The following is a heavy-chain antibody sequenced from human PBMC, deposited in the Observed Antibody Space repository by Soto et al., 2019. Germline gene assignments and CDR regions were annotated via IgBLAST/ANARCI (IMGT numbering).Heavy chain of an antibody. CDR1: GGTFSSYA. J-gene: IGHJ6*02. CDR3: ARDEQLALRNGQRVWYYYGMDV. V-gene: IGHV1-69*12. D-gene: IGHD6-13*01. CDR2: IIPIFGTA. Sequence: QVQLVQSGAEVKKPGSSVKVSCKASGGTFSSYAISWVRQAPGQGLEWMGGIIPIFGTANYAQKFQGRVTITADESTSTAYMERSSLRSEDTAVYYCARDEQLALRNGQRVWYYYGMDVWGQGTTVTVSS.